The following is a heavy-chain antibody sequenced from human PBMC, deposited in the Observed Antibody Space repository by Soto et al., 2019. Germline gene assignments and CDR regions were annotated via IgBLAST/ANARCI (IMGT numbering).Heavy chain of an antibody. Sequence: QVQLVQSGAEVKKPGASVKVSCKASGYTFTSYGISWVRQAPGQGLEWMGWISAYNGNTNYAQMLQGRVTLTSDASTSTADMELRSLRSDDTAVYYCAFTTENWFDPCGQGSLVTVSS. CDR2: ISAYNGNT. CDR1: GYTFTSYG. J-gene: IGHJ5*02. D-gene: IGHD1-1*01. V-gene: IGHV1-18*01. CDR3: AFTTENWFDP.